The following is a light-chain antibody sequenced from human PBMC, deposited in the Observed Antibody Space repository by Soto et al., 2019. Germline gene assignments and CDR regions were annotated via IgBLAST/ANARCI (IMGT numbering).Light chain of an antibody. Sequence: EIVLTQSPGTLSLSPGERATLSCRASQSVSSNHLAWYQQKPGQAPSLLIFRASSRATGIPDRFSGSGSGTDGTLTISRLEPEDFAVYYCQQYGSAWTFGQGTKVEI. CDR2: RAS. CDR1: QSVSSNH. CDR3: QQYGSAWT. J-gene: IGKJ1*01. V-gene: IGKV3-20*01.